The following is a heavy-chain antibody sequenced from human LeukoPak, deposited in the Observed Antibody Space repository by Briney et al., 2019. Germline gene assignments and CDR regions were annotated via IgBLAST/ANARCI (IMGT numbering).Heavy chain of an antibody. CDR1: GFTFSSYG. J-gene: IGHJ6*03. CDR3: ASCSGGSCPHYHYYMDV. CDR2: IRYDGSNK. D-gene: IGHD2-15*01. Sequence: GGSLRLSCAASGFTFSSYGMHWVRQAPGKGLEWVAFIRYDGSNKYYADSVKGRFTISRDNSKNTLYLQMNSLRAEDTAVYYCASCSGGSCPHYHYYMDVWGKGTTVTVSS. V-gene: IGHV3-30*02.